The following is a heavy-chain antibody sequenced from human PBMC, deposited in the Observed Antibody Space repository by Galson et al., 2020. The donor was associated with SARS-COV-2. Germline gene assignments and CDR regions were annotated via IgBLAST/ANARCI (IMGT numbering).Heavy chain of an antibody. V-gene: IGHV4-34*01. CDR2: INHSGST. D-gene: IGHD2-8*01. J-gene: IGHJ6*02. CDR1: GGSFSGYY. Sequence: SQASETLSLTCAVSGGSFSGYYWSWIRQPPGKGLEWIGEINHSGSTNYNPSLKSRVTISVDTSKNQFSLKLSSVTAADTAVYYCARDGFRLAPAVYYYDYYGMDVWGQGTTVSVSS. CDR3: ARDGFRLAPAVYYYDYYGMDV.